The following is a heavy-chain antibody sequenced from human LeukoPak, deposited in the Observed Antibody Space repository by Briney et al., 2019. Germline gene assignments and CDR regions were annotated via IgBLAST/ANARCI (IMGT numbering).Heavy chain of an antibody. CDR2: ISSSGSTI. D-gene: IGHD3-3*01. V-gene: IGHV3-11*01. J-gene: IGHJ5*02. CDR1: GFTFSDYY. CDR3: ARDRQTTYYDFWSGYSNSYNWFDP. Sequence: NPGGSLTLSCAASGFTFSDYYMSWIRQAPGKGLEWVSCISSSGSTICYADSVKGRFTISRDNAKNSLYLQMNSLRAEDTAVYYCARDRQTTYYDFWSGYSNSYNWFDPWGQGTLVTVSS.